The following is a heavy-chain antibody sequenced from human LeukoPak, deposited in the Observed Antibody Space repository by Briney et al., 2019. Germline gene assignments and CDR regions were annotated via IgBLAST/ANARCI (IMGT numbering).Heavy chain of an antibody. D-gene: IGHD3-9*01. Sequence: GGSLRLSCAASGFTSSSYSMNWVRQAPGKGLEWVSSISSSSYIYYADSVKGRFTISRDNAKNSLYLQMNSLRAEDTAVYYCARAATTLVLRYFDWFQDAFDIWGQGTMVTVSS. J-gene: IGHJ3*02. CDR2: ISSSSYI. CDR3: ARAATTLVLRYFDWFQDAFDI. V-gene: IGHV3-21*01. CDR1: GFTSSSYS.